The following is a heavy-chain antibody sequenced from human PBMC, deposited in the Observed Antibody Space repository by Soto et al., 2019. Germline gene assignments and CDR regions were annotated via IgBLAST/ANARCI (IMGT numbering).Heavy chain of an antibody. Sequence: QVQLAQSGAEVKKPGASVKVSCKASGYTFTSYGISWVRQAPGQGLEWMGWISAYSGNTNYAQKLQGRVTMTTDTSTSTAYMELRSLRSDDTAVYYCAREGVVVVAATGYYGMDVWGQGTTVTVSS. V-gene: IGHV1-18*01. CDR3: AREGVVVVAATGYYGMDV. CDR2: ISAYSGNT. CDR1: GYTFTSYG. J-gene: IGHJ6*02. D-gene: IGHD2-15*01.